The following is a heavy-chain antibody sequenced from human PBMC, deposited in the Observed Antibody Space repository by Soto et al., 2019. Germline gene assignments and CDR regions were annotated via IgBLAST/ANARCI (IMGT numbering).Heavy chain of an antibody. J-gene: IGHJ3*02. CDR3: SMGKYSDFDI. Sequence: PSQTHSLPCAISGDGFASNCVAWNWIRQSPSRGLEWLGSTYYRSKWYNDYAVPVQSRISVNPDTYKNQFSLQMSSMTPEDPAGYYCSMGKYSDFDIWGPGTMVTVSS. CDR1: GDGFASNCVA. CDR2: TYYRSKWYN. D-gene: IGHD3-16*01. V-gene: IGHV6-1*01.